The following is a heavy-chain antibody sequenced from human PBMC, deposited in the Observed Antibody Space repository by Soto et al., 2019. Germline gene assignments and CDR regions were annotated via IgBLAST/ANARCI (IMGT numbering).Heavy chain of an antibody. Sequence: GGSLSLSCAASGFTFSSYAMSWVRQAPGKGLEWVSAISGSGGSTYYADSVKGRFTISRDNSKSTLYLQMNSLRAEDTAVYYCAKALSPARYFDDGFDPWGQGTLVTVSS. V-gene: IGHV3-23*01. D-gene: IGHD3-9*01. CDR2: ISGSGGST. CDR3: AKALSPARYFDDGFDP. CDR1: GFTFSSYA. J-gene: IGHJ5*02.